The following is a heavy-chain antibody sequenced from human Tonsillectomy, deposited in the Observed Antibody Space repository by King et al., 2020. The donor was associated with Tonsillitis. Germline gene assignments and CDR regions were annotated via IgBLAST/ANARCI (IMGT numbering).Heavy chain of an antibody. CDR1: GFTFSNYW. J-gene: IGHJ3*01. D-gene: IGHD7-27*01. CDR2: IKQDGSEK. V-gene: IGHV3-7*01. CDR3: ERDKHNWGSGGDALDV. Sequence: VQLVESGGGLVQPGGSLRLSCAASGFTFSNYWMSWVRQAPGKGLEWVANIKQDGSEKYYVDSDKGRFTISRDNAKNSLNLQMKILRAGDTAVYYCERDKHNWGSGGDALDVWGQGTTVTVSS.